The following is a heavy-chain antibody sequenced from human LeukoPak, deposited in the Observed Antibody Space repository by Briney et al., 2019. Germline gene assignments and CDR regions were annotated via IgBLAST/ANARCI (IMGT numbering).Heavy chain of an antibody. CDR1: GYTFTSYD. V-gene: IGHV1-69*13. J-gene: IGHJ6*03. D-gene: IGHD2-8*02. CDR3: ARDSVGYGYMDV. Sequence: GASVKVSCKASGYTFTSYDINWVRQAPGQGLEWMGGIIPIFGTANYAQKFQGRVTITADESTSTAYMELSSLRSEDTAVYYCARDSVGYGYMDVWGKGTTVTVSS. CDR2: IIPIFGTA.